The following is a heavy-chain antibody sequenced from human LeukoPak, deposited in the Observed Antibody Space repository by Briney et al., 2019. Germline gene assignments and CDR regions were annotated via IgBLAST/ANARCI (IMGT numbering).Heavy chain of an antibody. CDR1: GFTFSSYG. D-gene: IGHD6-19*01. Sequence: GGSLRLSCAASGFTFSSYGMHWVRQAPGKGLEWVAFIRYDGSNKYYADSVKGRFTISRDNSKNTLYLQMNSLRAEDTAVYYCAKDASGWYGVGFYYYYMDVWGKGTTVTISS. CDR3: AKDASGWYGVGFYYYYMDV. V-gene: IGHV3-30*02. CDR2: IRYDGSNK. J-gene: IGHJ6*03.